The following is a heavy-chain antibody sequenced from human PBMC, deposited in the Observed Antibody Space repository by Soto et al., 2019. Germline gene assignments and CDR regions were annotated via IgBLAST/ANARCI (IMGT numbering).Heavy chain of an antibody. D-gene: IGHD6-13*01. CDR1: GGSISSSSYY. J-gene: IGHJ4*02. CDR2: IYYSGST. CDR3: ARHRGLGIAGKYYFDY. V-gene: IGHV4-39*01. Sequence: SETLSLTCTVSGGSISSSSYYWGWIRQPPGKGLEWIGSIYYSGSTYYNSSLKSRVTISVDTSKNQFSLKLSSVTAADTAVYYCARHRGLGIAGKYYFDYWGQGTLVTVSS.